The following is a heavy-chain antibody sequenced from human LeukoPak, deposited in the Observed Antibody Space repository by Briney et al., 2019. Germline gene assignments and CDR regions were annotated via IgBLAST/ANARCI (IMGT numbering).Heavy chain of an antibody. V-gene: IGHV3-73*01. CDR3: TSREYYNNPDVDY. D-gene: IGHD1-1*01. CDR1: GQTFRLSA. Sequence: GGSLRLLCGSSGQTFRLSAMLCVTQASGKGLEWVGRIRSKAKSYATGYAASVKGRFTISRDDSKNTAYLQMNSLKTEDTAVYYSTSREYYNNPDVDYRGPGTLVTVSS. CDR2: IRSKAKSYAT. J-gene: IGHJ4*02.